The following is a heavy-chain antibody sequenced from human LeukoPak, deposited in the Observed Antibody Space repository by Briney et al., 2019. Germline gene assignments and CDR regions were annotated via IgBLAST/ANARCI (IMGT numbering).Heavy chain of an antibody. J-gene: IGHJ5*02. D-gene: IGHD6-19*01. CDR2: ISAYNGNT. CDR3: ARWQSLKFEQWLVQDWFDP. V-gene: IGHV1-18*04. CDR1: GYTFTSYG. Sequence: ASVKVSCKASGYTFTSYGISWVRQAPGQGLEWRGWISAYNGNTNYAQKLQGRVTMTTDTSTSTAYMELRSLRSDDTAVYYCARWQSLKFEQWLVQDWFDPWGQGTLVTVSS.